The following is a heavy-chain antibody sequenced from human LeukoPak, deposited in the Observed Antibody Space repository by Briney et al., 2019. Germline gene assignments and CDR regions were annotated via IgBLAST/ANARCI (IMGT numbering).Heavy chain of an antibody. CDR3: AKDSSVVLHLPFDY. D-gene: IGHD6-6*01. CDR1: RFTLSNYW. J-gene: IGHJ4*02. Sequence: PGGSLRLSCAASRFTLSNYWMSWVRQAPGKGLEWVSAISGSGGSTYYADSVKGRFTISRDNSKNTLYLQMNSLRAEDTAVYYCAKDSSVVLHLPFDYWGQGTLVTVSS. V-gene: IGHV3-23*01. CDR2: ISGSGGST.